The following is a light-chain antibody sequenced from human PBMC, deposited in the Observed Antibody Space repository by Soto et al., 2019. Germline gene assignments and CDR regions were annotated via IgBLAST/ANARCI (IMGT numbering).Light chain of an antibody. J-gene: IGKJ1*01. V-gene: IGKV3-11*01. CDR2: DAS. CDR1: QSVSSY. CDR3: QQRST. Sequence: EIVLTQSPATLSLSPGERATLSCRASQSVSSYLAWYQQKPGQAPRLLIYDASNRATGIPARFSGSGSGTDFTLTISSLEPVDFAVYYCQQRSTFGQGTKVEIK.